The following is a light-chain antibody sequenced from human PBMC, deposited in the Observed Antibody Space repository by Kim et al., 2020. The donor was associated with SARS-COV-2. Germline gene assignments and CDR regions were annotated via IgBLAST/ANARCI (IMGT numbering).Light chain of an antibody. Sequence: SPGERATLSCRASRSISSRYLAWYQQKPGQAPSLLIFGASNRATGIPDRFSGSGSGTDFILTIKRLEPEDVAVYYCQQYVSSPFTFGPGTKVDIK. CDR1: RSISSRY. J-gene: IGKJ3*01. CDR3: QQYVSSPFT. CDR2: GAS. V-gene: IGKV3-20*01.